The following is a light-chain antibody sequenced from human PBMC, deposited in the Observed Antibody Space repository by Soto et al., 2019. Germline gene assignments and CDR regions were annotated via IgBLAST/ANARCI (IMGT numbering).Light chain of an antibody. CDR3: GTWDFRLNVWM. CDR1: SSNIGNKY. V-gene: IGLV1-51*02. J-gene: IGLJ3*02. CDR2: DDN. Sequence: QSALTQPPSVSAAPGQKVTISCFGSSSNIGNKYVSWYQQFPGTAPKLLIYDDNKRPSGIPDRFSGSKSGTSATLGITGLQTGDEADYYCGTWDFRLNVWMFGGGTKLTVL.